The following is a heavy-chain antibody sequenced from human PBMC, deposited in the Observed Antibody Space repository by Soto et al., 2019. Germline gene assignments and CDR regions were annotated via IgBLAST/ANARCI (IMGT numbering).Heavy chain of an antibody. CDR3: ARGGLGYDSSGYYRYYYYGMDV. V-gene: IGHV2-26*01. J-gene: IGHJ6*02. D-gene: IGHD3-22*01. Sequence: QVTLKESGPVLVKPTETLTLTCTVSGFSLSNARMGVSWIRQPPGKALEWLAHIFSNDEKSYSTSLKSRLTISKDTSKSQVVLTMTNMDPVDKATYYCARGGLGYDSSGYYRYYYYGMDVWGQGTTVTVSS. CDR1: GFSLSNARMG. CDR2: IFSNDEK.